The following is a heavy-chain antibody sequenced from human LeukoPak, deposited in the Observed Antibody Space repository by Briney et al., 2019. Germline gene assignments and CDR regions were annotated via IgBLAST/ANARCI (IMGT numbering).Heavy chain of an antibody. D-gene: IGHD6-19*01. CDR3: ARGGSLGY. CDR1: GFTVSSYE. Sequence: PGGSLSLSCAGSGFTVSSYEMNWVRQAPGKGLEWVSKISSSGSDIYYAGSVKGRVTISRDNATSTLYLQMNSLRAEDKAVYYCARGGSLGYWGQGTLVTVST. J-gene: IGHJ4*02. CDR2: ISSSGSDI. V-gene: IGHV3-48*03.